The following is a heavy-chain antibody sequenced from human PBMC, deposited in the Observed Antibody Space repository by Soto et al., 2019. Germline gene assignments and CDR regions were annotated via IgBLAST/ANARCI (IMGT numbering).Heavy chain of an antibody. V-gene: IGHV3-11*01. CDR2: ISSSGGTI. CDR1: GFTFSDDY. D-gene: IGHD2-15*01. CDR3: ARASRPRDTWVEY. Sequence: GGSLRLSCGASGFTFSDDYMSWIRQAPGQGLEWVSYISSSGGTIYYADSVNGRFTISRDNAKNSLFLQMNSLRADDTPVYCCARASRPRDTWVEYWGEGALVTVS. J-gene: IGHJ4*02.